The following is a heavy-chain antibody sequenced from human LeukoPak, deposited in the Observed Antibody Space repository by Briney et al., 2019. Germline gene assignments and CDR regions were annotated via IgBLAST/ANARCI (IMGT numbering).Heavy chain of an antibody. CDR1: GYTFTSYD. CDR2: MNPNSGNT. V-gene: IGHV1-8*01. J-gene: IGHJ4*02. Sequence: ASVKVSCKASGYTFTSYDINWVRQATGQGLEWMGWMNPNSGNTGYAQKFQGRVTMTRNTSISTAYMELNSLRAEDTAVYYCARDYYSSGYYLDWRNSYYFDYWGQGTLVTVSS. D-gene: IGHD3-22*01. CDR3: ARDYYSSGYYLDWRNSYYFDY.